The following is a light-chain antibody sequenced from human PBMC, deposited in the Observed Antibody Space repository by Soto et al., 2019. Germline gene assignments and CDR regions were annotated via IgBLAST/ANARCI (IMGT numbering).Light chain of an antibody. V-gene: IGLV2-14*01. Sequence: QSALTQPASVSGSPGQSITISCTGTSSDVGGYNYVSWYQQHPGQVPKLTIYEVTNRPSAVSSRFSGSKSGNTASLTISGLQAEDEADYYCSSYTNGDTLVFGGGTKLTVL. CDR3: SSYTNGDTLV. CDR1: SSDVGGYNY. CDR2: EVT. J-gene: IGLJ3*02.